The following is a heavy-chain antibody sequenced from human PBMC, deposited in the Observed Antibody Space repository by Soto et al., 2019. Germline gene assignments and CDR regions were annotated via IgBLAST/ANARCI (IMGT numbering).Heavy chain of an antibody. CDR2: IYWDDDK. D-gene: IGHD3-16*01. CDR3: VHREVGETAMTFAY. CDR1: GFSLTTSEAG. V-gene: IGHV2-5*02. J-gene: IGHJ4*02. Sequence: SGPKLVNHTQTLALTGSFSGFSLTTSEAGVGWIRQPPGKALEWLALIYWDDDKRYSPSLKSRLTITKDASKNRGVVTMTSMEPVDTATYYCVHREVGETAMTFAYWGQGALVTVSS.